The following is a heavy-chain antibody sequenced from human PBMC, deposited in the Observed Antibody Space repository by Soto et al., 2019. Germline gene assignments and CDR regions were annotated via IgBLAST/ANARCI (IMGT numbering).Heavy chain of an antibody. Sequence: PGGSLRLSCAASGFNFRSYGMHWVRQAPGKGLEWVAVISYDGSEKRYGDSVEGRFTISRDNSENTLFLQIHSLRPDDTAVYYCAKDSVDAHRFLEWMNYYGMDVWGQGTTVTVSS. CDR1: GFNFRSYG. J-gene: IGHJ6*02. V-gene: IGHV3-30*18. CDR2: ISYDGSEK. D-gene: IGHD3-3*01. CDR3: AKDSVDAHRFLEWMNYYGMDV.